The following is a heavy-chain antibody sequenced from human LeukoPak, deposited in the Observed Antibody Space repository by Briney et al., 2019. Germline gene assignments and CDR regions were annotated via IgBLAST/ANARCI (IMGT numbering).Heavy chain of an antibody. Sequence: ASVKVSCKASGGTFSSYAISWVRQAPGQGLEWMGGIIPIFGTANYAQKFQGRVTITADESTSTAYMELSSLRSEDTAVYYCASNYYGSGSYYNVYGYWGQGTLVTVSS. CDR1: GGTFSSYA. J-gene: IGHJ4*02. CDR3: ASNYYGSGSYYNVYGY. CDR2: IIPIFGTA. V-gene: IGHV1-69*13. D-gene: IGHD3-10*01.